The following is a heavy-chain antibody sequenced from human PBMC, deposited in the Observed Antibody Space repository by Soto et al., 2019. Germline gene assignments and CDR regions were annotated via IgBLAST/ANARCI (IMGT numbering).Heavy chain of an antibody. D-gene: IGHD6-19*01. V-gene: IGHV3-30*18. CDR2: ISYDGSNK. CDR1: GFTFSSYG. J-gene: IGHJ4*02. Sequence: QVQLVESGGGVVQPGRSLRLSCAASGFTFSSYGMHWVRQAPGKGLEWVAVISYDGSNKYYADSVKGRFTISRDNSKNPLYLQMNSLRAEDTAVYYCAKDSGSGWLEYWGQGTLVTVSS. CDR3: AKDSGSGWLEY.